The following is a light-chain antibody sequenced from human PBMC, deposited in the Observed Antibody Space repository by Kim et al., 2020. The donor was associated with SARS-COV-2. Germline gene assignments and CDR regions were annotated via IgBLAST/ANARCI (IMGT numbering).Light chain of an antibody. V-gene: IGLV1-40*01. CDR2: GDI. CDR3: QSYDSSRSGFV. J-gene: IGLJ1*01. CDR1: HSNIGAGYD. Sequence: QSVLTQPPSVSGAPGQRVTVSCIGTHSNIGAGYDVHWYQQFPGMAPKLLIYGDINRPSGVPDRFSGSKTGSSASLVITGLQPEDEADYYCQSYDSSRSGFVFGSGTKVTVL.